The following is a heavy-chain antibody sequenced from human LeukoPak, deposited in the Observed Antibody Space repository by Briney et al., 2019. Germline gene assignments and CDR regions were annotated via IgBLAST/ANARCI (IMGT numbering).Heavy chain of an antibody. Sequence: PAETLSLTCTVSGYSISSGYYWGWIRQPPGQGLGWIGSIYHSGSTYYNPSLKSRVTISVDTSKNQSDLKVNCVTAADTAVYYCVSSTRGSYDYWGQGTLGTVSA. CDR3: VSSTRGSYDY. V-gene: IGHV4-38-2*02. CDR1: GYSISSGYY. J-gene: IGHJ4*02. CDR2: IYHSGST. D-gene: IGHD1-26*01.